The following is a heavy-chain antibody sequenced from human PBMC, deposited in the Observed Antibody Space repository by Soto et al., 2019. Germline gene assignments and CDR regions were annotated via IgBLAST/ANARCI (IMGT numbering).Heavy chain of an antibody. CDR1: GYTFTSYA. V-gene: IGHV1-3*01. CDR2: INAGNGNT. Sequence: ASVNVSCKAAGYTFTSYAMHWVRQAPGQRLEWMGWINAGNGNTKYSQKFQGRVTITRDTSASTAYMELSSLRSEDTAVYYCAREGYHRGYFDYWGQGTLVTVSS. D-gene: IGHD2-2*01. J-gene: IGHJ4*02. CDR3: AREGYHRGYFDY.